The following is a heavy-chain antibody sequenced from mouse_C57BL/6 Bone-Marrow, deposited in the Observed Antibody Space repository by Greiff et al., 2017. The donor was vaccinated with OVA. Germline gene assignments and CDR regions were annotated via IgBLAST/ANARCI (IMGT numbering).Heavy chain of an antibody. J-gene: IGHJ3*01. V-gene: IGHV5-4*01. CDR2: ISDGGSYT. CDR1: GFTFSSYA. D-gene: IGHD4-1*01. Sequence: EVQLVESGGGLVKPGGSLKLSCAASGFTFSSYAMSWVRQTPEKRLEWVATISDGGSYTYYPDNVKGRFTISRDNAKNNLYLQMSHLKSEDTAMYYCASNWVLLAYWGQGTLVTVSA. CDR3: ASNWVLLAY.